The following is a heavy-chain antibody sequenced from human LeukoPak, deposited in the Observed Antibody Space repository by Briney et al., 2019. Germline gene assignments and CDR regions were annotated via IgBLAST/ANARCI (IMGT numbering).Heavy chain of an antibody. Sequence: PSETLSLTCAVYGGSFSGYYWSWIRQPPGKGLEWIGEINHSGSTNYNPSLKSRVTISVDTSKNQFSLKLSSVTAADTAVYYCAIVSYYDSSGNRGAFDYWGQGTLVTVSS. D-gene: IGHD3-22*01. V-gene: IGHV4-34*01. CDR3: AIVSYYDSSGNRGAFDY. CDR1: GGSFSGYY. CDR2: INHSGST. J-gene: IGHJ4*02.